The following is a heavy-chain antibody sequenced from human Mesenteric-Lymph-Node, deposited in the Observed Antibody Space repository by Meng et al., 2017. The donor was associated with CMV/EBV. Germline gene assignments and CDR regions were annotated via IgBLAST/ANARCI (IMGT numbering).Heavy chain of an antibody. CDR1: GFTVSSNY. Sequence: GESLKISCAASGFTVSSNYMSWVRQAPGEGLEWVSGINWNGGSTGYADSVKGRFTISRDNAKNSLYLQMNSLRAEDTALYHCARDEGGSGSYRGAFDIWGQGTMVTVSS. CDR3: ARDEGGSGSYRGAFDI. CDR2: INWNGGST. V-gene: IGHV3-20*01. J-gene: IGHJ3*02. D-gene: IGHD1-26*01.